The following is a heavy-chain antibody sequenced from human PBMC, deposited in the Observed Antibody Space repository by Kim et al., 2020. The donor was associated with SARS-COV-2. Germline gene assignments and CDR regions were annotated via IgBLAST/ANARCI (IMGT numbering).Heavy chain of an antibody. D-gene: IGHD1-26*01. V-gene: IGHV4-39*01. CDR1: GGSINTHSHY. J-gene: IGHJ4*02. CDR2: IYYTGST. Sequence: SETLSLTCAVSGGSINTHSHYWGWIRQPPGKGLEWIGSIYYTGSTYYNPSLKSRVTMSVDTSKNQFSLNLTSVTATDTAVFYCARRPPSRDSGYFDYWGQGLLVTDSS. CDR3: ARRPPSRDSGYFDY.